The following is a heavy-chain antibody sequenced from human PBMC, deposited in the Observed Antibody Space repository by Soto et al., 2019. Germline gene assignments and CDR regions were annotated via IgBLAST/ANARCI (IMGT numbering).Heavy chain of an antibody. J-gene: IGHJ4*02. CDR2: TYYRSKWYN. CDR3: ARDPRGFNGAFDS. D-gene: IGHD4-17*01. V-gene: IGHV6-1*01. CDR1: GDSVSNTGAA. Sequence: SQTLSLTCVISGDSVSNTGAAWNLIRQSPSRGLEWLGRTYYRSKWYNDYAASVRGRITINPDTSKNQFSLQLISVTPEDTAIYYCARDPRGFNGAFDSWGQGTLVTVSS.